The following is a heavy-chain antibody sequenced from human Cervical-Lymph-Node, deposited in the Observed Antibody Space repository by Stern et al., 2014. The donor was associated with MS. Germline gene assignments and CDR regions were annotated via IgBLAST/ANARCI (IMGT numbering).Heavy chain of an antibody. CDR1: GGTLSNYG. D-gene: IGHD4-17*01. CDR2: VIPMFVTA. CDR3: ARDGDSSMLGLDV. Sequence: QVQLVQSGAAVKKPGSSVKVSCKASGGTLSNYGISWVRQAPGQGLEWLVGVIPMFVTANYAQNVQGRVPITADGSTETAYMDLRSLTSEDTAVYYCARDGDSSMLGLDVWGQGTTVTVSS. J-gene: IGHJ6*02. V-gene: IGHV1-69*01.